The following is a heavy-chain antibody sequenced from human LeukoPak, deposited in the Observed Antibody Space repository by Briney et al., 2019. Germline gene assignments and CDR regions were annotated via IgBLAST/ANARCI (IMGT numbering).Heavy chain of an antibody. Sequence: GGSLRLSCAASGFTFRSYEMNWVRQAPGKGLEWVSYISGSGTTIHYADSVKGRFTISRDNSKNTLYLQMNSLRAEDTAVYYCARNPSDILTGYYYGWFDPWGQGTLVTVSS. J-gene: IGHJ5*02. CDR2: ISGSGTTI. D-gene: IGHD3-9*01. V-gene: IGHV3-48*03. CDR3: ARNPSDILTGYYYGWFDP. CDR1: GFTFRSYE.